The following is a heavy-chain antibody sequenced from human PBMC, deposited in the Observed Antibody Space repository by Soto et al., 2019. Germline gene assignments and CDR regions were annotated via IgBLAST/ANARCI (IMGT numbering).Heavy chain of an antibody. J-gene: IGHJ6*02. CDR1: GCSIRSYY. V-gene: IGHV4-59*01. D-gene: IGHD3-22*01. CDR2: IYYSGST. Sequence: ASGTLSLPCTVSGCSIRSYYWSWIRPPPGKGLEWIGYIYYSGSTNYNPSLKSRVTISVDTSKNQFSLKLSSVTAADTAVYYCAREGSGYQNYYSYVLDFSGQGTTVTVSS. CDR3: AREGSGYQNYYSYVLDF.